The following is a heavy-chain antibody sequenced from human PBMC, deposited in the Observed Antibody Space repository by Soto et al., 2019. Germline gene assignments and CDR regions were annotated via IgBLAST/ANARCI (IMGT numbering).Heavy chain of an antibody. CDR3: ARPGYSSGWYYFDY. V-gene: IGHV4-39*01. D-gene: IGHD6-19*01. CDR1: GGSISSSSYY. CDR2: IYYSGST. Sequence: TSETLSLTCTVSGGSISSSSYYWGWIRQPPGKGLEWIGSIYYSGSTYYNPSLKSRVTISVDTSKNQFSLKLSSVTAADTAVYYCARPGYSSGWYYFDYWGQGTLVTVSS. J-gene: IGHJ4*02.